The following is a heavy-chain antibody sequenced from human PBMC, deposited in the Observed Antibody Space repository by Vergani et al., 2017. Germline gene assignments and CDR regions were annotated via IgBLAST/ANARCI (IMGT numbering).Heavy chain of an antibody. CDR3: AGEPVGSVYFPPGYNWFDP. D-gene: IGHD3-3*01. CDR1: GGTFSSYA. Sequence: QVQLVQSGAEVKKPGASVKVSCKASGGTFSSYAISWVRQAPGQGLEWMGRIIPNYGRANYAQKFQGRVTITADKSTSTAYMELSSLGSEDTAVYYCAGEPVGSVYFPPGYNWFDPWGQGTLVTVSS. V-gene: IGHV1-69*04. CDR2: IIPNYGRA. J-gene: IGHJ5*02.